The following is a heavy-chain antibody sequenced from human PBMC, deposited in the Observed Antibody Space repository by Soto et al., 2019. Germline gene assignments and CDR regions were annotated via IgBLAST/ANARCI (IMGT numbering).Heavy chain of an antibody. D-gene: IGHD3-9*01. CDR2: ISGSGGST. V-gene: IGHV3-23*01. CDR3: AKGGYYDLLTGYHNRWFDP. J-gene: IGHJ5*02. CDR1: GFSFSSYA. Sequence: GGSLRLSCAASGFSFSSYAMSWVRQAPGKGLEWVSAISGSGGSTYYADSVKGRFTISRDNSKNTLYLQMNSLRAEDTAVYYCAKGGYYDLLTGYHNRWFDPWGQGTLVTV.